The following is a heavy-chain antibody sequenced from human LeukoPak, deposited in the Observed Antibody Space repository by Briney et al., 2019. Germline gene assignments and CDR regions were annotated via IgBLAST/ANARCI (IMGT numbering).Heavy chain of an antibody. CDR2: ISGSGGSP. Sequence: GGSLRLSCAASGFTFNNYAMSWVRQAPGKGLEWVSAISGSGGSPYYADSMKGRFTISRDNSKNTLFLQMNSLRAEDTAVYYCARSSPPDDYWGQGTLVTVSS. J-gene: IGHJ4*02. V-gene: IGHV3-23*01. CDR3: ARSSPPDDY. CDR1: GFTFNNYA. D-gene: IGHD1-14*01.